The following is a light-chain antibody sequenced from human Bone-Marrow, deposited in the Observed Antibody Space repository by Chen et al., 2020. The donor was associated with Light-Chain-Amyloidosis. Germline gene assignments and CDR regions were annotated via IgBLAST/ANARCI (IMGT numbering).Light chain of an antibody. J-gene: IGLJ1*01. CDR2: AVS. CDR1: SGYVGTYNY. Sequence: QSALTQPASVSGSPGQSITISCPGTSGYVGTYNYVSWYQQHPGKAPKVMIYAVSNRPSGVSNRFSGSKSGNTASLTISGLQAEDEADYYCSSFTSSSSYVFGPGTKVTVL. CDR3: SSFTSSSSYV. V-gene: IGLV2-14*01.